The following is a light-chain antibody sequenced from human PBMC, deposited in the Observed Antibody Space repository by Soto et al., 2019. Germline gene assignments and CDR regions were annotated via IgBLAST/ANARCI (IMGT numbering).Light chain of an antibody. V-gene: IGLV2-14*01. CDR2: DVS. J-gene: IGLJ1*01. CDR3: RSYTSSSTYV. CDR1: SGDVGGYNY. Sequence: QSALTQPASVSGSPGQSITISCTGTSGDVGGYNYVSWYQQHPGKAPKLMIYDVSNRPSGVSNRFSGSKSGNTASLTISGLQAEDETDYYCRSYTSSSTYVFGTGTKVTV.